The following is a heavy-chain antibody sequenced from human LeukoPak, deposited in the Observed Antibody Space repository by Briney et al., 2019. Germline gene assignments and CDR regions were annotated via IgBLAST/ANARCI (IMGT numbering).Heavy chain of an antibody. CDR3: AKDPDYDSSRFCVY. J-gene: IGHJ4*02. Sequence: GGSLRLSCAAPGFAFSSYALSWVGQAPGKGLEGVSAISGSGGSTYYAHSVKGRFTISRDNSKNTLDLQMNSLRAEDTAVYYCAKDPDYDSSRFCVYWGQGTRVSVSS. D-gene: IGHD3-22*01. CDR2: ISGSGGST. CDR1: GFAFSSYA. V-gene: IGHV3-23*01.